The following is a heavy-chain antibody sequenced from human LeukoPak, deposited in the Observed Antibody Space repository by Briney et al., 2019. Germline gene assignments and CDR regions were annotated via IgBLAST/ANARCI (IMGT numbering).Heavy chain of an antibody. D-gene: IGHD4-11*01. V-gene: IGHV1-8*02. J-gene: IGHJ6*03. CDR1: GGTFSSYA. Sequence: GASVKVSCKASGGTFSSYAISWVRQAPGQGLEWMGWMNPNSGNTGYAQKFQGRVTMTRNTSISTAYMELSSLRSEDTAVYYCARGLRTVRTPNRYYYYYMDVWGKGTTVTVSS. CDR3: ARGLRTVRTPNRYYYYYMDV. CDR2: MNPNSGNT.